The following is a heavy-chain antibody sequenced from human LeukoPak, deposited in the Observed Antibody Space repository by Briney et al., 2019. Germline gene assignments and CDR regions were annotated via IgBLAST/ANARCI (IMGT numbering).Heavy chain of an antibody. CDR1: GGSISSSSYY. Sequence: SETLSLTCTVSGGSISSSSYYWGWIRQPPGKGLEWIGSIYYSGSTYYNPSLKSRVTISLDTSKNQFSLKLSSVTATDTAVYYCARSGGGVVTMDYWGQGTLVTVSS. J-gene: IGHJ4*02. D-gene: IGHD3-3*01. CDR2: IYYSGST. V-gene: IGHV4-39*01. CDR3: ARSGGGVVTMDY.